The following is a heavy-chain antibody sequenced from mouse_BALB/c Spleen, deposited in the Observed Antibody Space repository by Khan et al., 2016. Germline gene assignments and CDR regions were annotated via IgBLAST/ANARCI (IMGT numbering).Heavy chain of an antibody. J-gene: IGHJ2*01. CDR3: ASGTMITTFDY. Sequence: VQLQQSGPDLVKPGASVKISCKASGYSFTGYYMHWVKQSHGKSLEWIGRVNPNNGGTSYNQKFKGKAILTVDKSSSTAYMELRSLTSEDSVYYCASGTMITTFDYWGQGTTLTVSS. V-gene: IGHV1-26*01. CDR2: VNPNNGGT. CDR1: GYSFTGYY. D-gene: IGHD2-4*01.